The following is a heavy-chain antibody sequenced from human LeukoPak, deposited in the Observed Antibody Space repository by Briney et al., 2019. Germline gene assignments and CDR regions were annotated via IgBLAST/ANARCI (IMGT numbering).Heavy chain of an antibody. J-gene: IGHJ4*02. D-gene: IGHD5-18*01. Sequence: PGGSLRLSCAASGFTFSSYGMHWVRQAPGKGLEWVAVIWYDGSNKYYADSVKGRFTISRDNSKNTLYLQMNSLRAEDTAVYYCAKDPDRGYSYGYVDYWGQGTLVTVSS. CDR3: AKDPDRGYSYGYVDY. V-gene: IGHV3-33*06. CDR2: IWYDGSNK. CDR1: GFTFSSYG.